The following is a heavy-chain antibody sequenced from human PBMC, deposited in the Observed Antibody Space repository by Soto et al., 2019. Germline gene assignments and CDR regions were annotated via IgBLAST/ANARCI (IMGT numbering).Heavy chain of an antibody. CDR3: ARGSGLSREWFHYYYGMDV. Sequence: SVKVCCKASGGTFSSYAISWVRQAPGQGLEWMGGIIPIFGTANYAQKFQGRVTITADESTSTAYMELSSLRSEDTAVYYCARGSGLSREWFHYYYGMDVWGQGTTVTVSS. CDR2: IIPIFGTA. CDR1: GGTFSSYA. J-gene: IGHJ6*02. D-gene: IGHD3-3*01. V-gene: IGHV1-69*13.